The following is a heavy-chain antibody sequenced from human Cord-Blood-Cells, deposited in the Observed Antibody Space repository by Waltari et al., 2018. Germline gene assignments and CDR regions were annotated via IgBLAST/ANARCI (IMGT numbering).Heavy chain of an antibody. CDR3: AREDSSSWYYFDY. CDR2: IIPILGIA. CDR1: GGTFSSYT. J-gene: IGHJ4*02. V-gene: IGHV1-69*08. D-gene: IGHD6-13*01. Sequence: QVQLVQSGAEVQKPGSSVKVSCKASGGTFSSYTISWVRQAPGQGLEWMGRIIPILGIANYAQKFQGRVTITADKSTSTAYMELSSLRSEDTAVYYCAREDSSSWYYFDYWGQGTLVTVSS.